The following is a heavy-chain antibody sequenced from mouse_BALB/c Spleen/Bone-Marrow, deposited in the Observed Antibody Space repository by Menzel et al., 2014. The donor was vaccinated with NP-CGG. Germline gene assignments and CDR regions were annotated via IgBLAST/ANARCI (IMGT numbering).Heavy chain of an antibody. D-gene: IGHD1-1*01. CDR1: GFTFSSFG. Sequence: EVMLVESGGGLAQPGGSRKLSCAASGFTFSSFGMHWVRQAPEKGLEWVAYISSGSSTIYYADTVKGRFTISRDNPKNTLFLQMTSLRSEDTAMYYCARSGIGYYYGSNSYAMDYWGQGTSVTVSS. J-gene: IGHJ4*01. CDR2: ISSGSSTI. CDR3: ARSGIGYYYGSNSYAMDY. V-gene: IGHV5-17*02.